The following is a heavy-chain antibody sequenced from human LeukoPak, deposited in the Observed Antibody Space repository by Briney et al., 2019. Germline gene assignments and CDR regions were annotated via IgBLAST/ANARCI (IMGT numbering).Heavy chain of an antibody. CDR3: ARLRGAKYYYYYMDV. J-gene: IGHJ6*03. Sequence: SETLSLTCTVSGGSISSYYWSWIRQPPGKGLEWIGYIHYSGSTNYNPSLKSRVTISVDTSKNQFSLKLSFVTAADTAVYYCARLRGAKYYYYYMDVWGKGTTVTVSS. D-gene: IGHD1-26*01. CDR2: IHYSGST. CDR1: GGSISSYY. V-gene: IGHV4-59*01.